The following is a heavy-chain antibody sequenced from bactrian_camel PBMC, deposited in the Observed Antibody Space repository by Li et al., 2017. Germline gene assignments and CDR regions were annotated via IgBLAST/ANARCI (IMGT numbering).Heavy chain of an antibody. CDR2: VNSRTGSI. D-gene: IGHD6*01. V-gene: IGHV3S1*01. CDR3: AKDGIGWFADY. J-gene: IGHJ4*01. Sequence: QLVESGGGSVQAGGSLRLSCAASGYTYNRNCMAWFRQPPEKEREGIVVVNSRTGSIDYADSVKGRFTASPLKHGEDPGDTVYLQMNGLKPEDTAVYYCAKDGIGWFADYWGRGTQVTVS. CDR1: GYTYNRNC.